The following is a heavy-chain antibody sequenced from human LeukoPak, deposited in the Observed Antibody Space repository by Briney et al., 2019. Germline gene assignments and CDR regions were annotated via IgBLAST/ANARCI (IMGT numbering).Heavy chain of an antibody. CDR2: IYDSGST. CDR3: ARDVNGWSHSDY. CDR1: GGSISSSSYY. J-gene: IGHJ4*02. Sequence: PSETLSLTCTVSGGSISSSSYYWGWIRQPPGKGLEWIGYIYDSGSTNYNPSLKSRVTISVDTSKNQFSLNLRSVTTADTAVYYCARDVNGWSHSDYWGQGTLVTVSS. D-gene: IGHD6-19*01. V-gene: IGHV4-61*01.